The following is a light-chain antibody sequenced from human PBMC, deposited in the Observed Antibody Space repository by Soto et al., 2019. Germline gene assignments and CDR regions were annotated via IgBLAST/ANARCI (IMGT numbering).Light chain of an antibody. CDR2: DAS. V-gene: IGKV1-39*01. J-gene: IGKJ4*02. CDR1: QTISTY. Sequence: DIQMTQSPSSLSASVGDRVTITCRSSQTISTYLHWFHQKPGKAPNLLIYDASSLQTEVPSRFSGSGSGTDFTLTISSLQPEVFGTYYGQQTDSNLVRFGGGTKVDMK. CDR3: QQTDSNLVR.